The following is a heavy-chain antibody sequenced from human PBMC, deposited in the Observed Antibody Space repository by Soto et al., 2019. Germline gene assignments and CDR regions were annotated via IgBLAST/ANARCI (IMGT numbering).Heavy chain of an antibody. CDR3: ARVIAAAGTRARWFDP. CDR1: GFTVSSNY. V-gene: IGHV3-53*01. Sequence: EVQLVESGGGLIQPGGSLRLSCAASGFTVSSNYMSWVRQAPGKGLEWVSVIYSGGSTYYADSVKGRFTISRDNSKNTLYLQMNSMRAEDTAVYYCARVIAAAGTRARWFDPWGQGTLVTVSS. J-gene: IGHJ5*02. D-gene: IGHD6-13*01. CDR2: IYSGGST.